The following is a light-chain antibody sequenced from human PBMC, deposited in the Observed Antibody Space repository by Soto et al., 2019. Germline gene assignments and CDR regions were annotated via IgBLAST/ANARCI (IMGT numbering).Light chain of an antibody. CDR1: QGISSY. J-gene: IGKJ1*01. CDR3: QQLNSYPRT. V-gene: IGKV1-9*01. Sequence: DIQLTQSPSFLSASVGDRVTITCRASQGISSYLAGYQQKPGKAPNLLIFDASILQSGVPPRFSGSGSGTEFTLTISSLQPEDFASYYCQQLNSYPRTFGPGTQVEIK. CDR2: DAS.